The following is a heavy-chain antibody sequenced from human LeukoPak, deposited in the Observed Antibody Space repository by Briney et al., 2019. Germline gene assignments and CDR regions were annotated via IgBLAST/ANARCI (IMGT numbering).Heavy chain of an antibody. CDR2: VYYSGST. Sequence: SETLSLTCTVSGGSISSYYWSWIRQSPGKGLEWIGYVYYSGSTNYNPSLESRVTMSIDTSKNQFSLKLSSVTAADTAVYYCARLSHYGGNSNWLDPWGQGTLVTVSS. CDR1: GGSISSYY. V-gene: IGHV4-59*12. CDR3: ARLSHYGGNSNWLDP. J-gene: IGHJ5*02. D-gene: IGHD4-23*01.